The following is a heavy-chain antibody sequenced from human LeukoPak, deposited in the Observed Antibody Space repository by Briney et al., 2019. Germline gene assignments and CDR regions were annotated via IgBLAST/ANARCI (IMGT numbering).Heavy chain of an antibody. V-gene: IGHV3-48*02. CDR3: ASSGSYRFDY. CDR2: ITASGTAM. CDR1: GFTFSNAY. Sequence: GGSLRLSCAASGFTFSNAYMNWVRQAPGKGLEWVSHITASGTAMFYAGSVKGRFTISRDNAKNSLYLQMNSLRDEDTAVYYCASSGSYRFDYWGQGTLVTVSS. D-gene: IGHD1-26*01. J-gene: IGHJ4*02.